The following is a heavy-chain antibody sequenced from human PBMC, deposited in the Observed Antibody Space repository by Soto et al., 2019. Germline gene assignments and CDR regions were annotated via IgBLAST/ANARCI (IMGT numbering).Heavy chain of an antibody. CDR2: ISYDSTKT. J-gene: IGHJ6*02. V-gene: IGHV3-30*03. D-gene: IGHD2-15*01. Sequence: LRLSCAASGFTFNSYGMHWVRQGPGNGLEWVAFISYDSTKTYYADSVKGRFTISRDNSNSALYVQMNSLTGEDTAVYYCARTRSAWSDFHFYSLDVWGQGTTVTVSS. CDR3: ARTRSAWSDFHFYSLDV. CDR1: GFTFNSYG.